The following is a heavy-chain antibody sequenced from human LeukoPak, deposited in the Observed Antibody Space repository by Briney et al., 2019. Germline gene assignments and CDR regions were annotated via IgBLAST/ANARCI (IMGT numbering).Heavy chain of an antibody. Sequence: PSETLSLTCTVSGYSISSGYYWGWIRQPPGKGLEWIGSIYYSGSTYYNPSLRSRVTISVDTSKNQFSLRLGSVTAADTAVYYCARVQSRLSWFDPWGQGTLVTVSS. J-gene: IGHJ5*02. CDR2: IYYSGST. V-gene: IGHV4-38-2*02. CDR3: ARVQSRLSWFDP. CDR1: GYSISSGYY.